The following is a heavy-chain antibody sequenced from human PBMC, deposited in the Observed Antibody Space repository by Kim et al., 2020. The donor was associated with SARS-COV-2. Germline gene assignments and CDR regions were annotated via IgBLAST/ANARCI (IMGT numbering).Heavy chain of an antibody. D-gene: IGHD7-27*01. V-gene: IGHV1-69*04. CDR2: IIPILGIA. Sequence: SVKVSCKASGGTFSSYAISWVRQAPGQGLEWMGRIIPILGIANYAQKFQGRVTITADKSTSTAYMELSSLRSEDTAVYYCVHPYAGDSPATPKYGMDVWGQGTTVTVSS. J-gene: IGHJ6*02. CDR1: GGTFSSYA. CDR3: VHPYAGDSPATPKYGMDV.